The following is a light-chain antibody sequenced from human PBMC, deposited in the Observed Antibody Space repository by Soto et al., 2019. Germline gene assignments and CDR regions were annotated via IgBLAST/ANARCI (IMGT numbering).Light chain of an antibody. J-gene: IGLJ1*01. V-gene: IGLV2-8*01. CDR2: EVS. CDR3: SSYAGNNKYV. CDR1: SSDVGGYNY. Sequence: QSALTQPPSASGSLGQSVTISCTGTSSDVGGYNYVSWYQQHPGKAPKLMISEVSKRPSGVPDRFSGSKSGNAASLTVSRLQAEDEADYYCSSYAGNNKYVFGAGTKVTVL.